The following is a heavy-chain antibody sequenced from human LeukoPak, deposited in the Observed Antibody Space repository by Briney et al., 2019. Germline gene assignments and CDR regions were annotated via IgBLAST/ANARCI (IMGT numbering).Heavy chain of an antibody. D-gene: IGHD3-10*01. J-gene: IGHJ4*02. CDR1: GFTFSSYA. CDR2: ISYDGSNK. Sequence: GGSLRLPRSASGFTFSSYAMHWVRQAPAKGLAWVAVISYDGSNKYYADSVKGRFTISRDNSKNTLYLQMNSLRAEDTAVYYCARAQLISMVADSWGQGILVTVSS. CDR3: ARAQLISMVADS. V-gene: IGHV3-30*04.